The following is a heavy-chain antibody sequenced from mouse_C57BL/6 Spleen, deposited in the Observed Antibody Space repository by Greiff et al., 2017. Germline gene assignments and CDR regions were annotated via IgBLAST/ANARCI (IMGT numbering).Heavy chain of an antibody. CDR2: IYPGSGNT. V-gene: IGHV1-66*01. J-gene: IGHJ2*01. CDR3: ARNYDYDQYYFDY. CDR1: GYSFTSYY. Sequence: QVQLQQSGPELVKPGASVKISCKASGYSFTSYYIHWVKQRPGQGLEWIGWIYPGSGNTKYNEKFKGKATLAADTSSSTAYMQLSSLTSEDSAVYYCARNYDYDQYYFDYWGQGTTLTVSS. D-gene: IGHD2-4*01.